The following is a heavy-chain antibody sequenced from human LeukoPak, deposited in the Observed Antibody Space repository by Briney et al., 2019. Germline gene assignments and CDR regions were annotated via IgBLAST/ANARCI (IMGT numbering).Heavy chain of an antibody. CDR2: IYHTGSA. J-gene: IGHJ3*02. Sequence: SETLSLTCTVSGGSISSGNWWNWVRQSPGKGLEWIGEIYHTGSANYNPSLKSRVTISVDKSKNQFSLKLNSVTAADTAVYYCGERDDAFDIWGQGTMVTVSS. D-gene: IGHD1-26*01. CDR3: GERDDAFDI. CDR1: GGSISSGNW. V-gene: IGHV4-4*02.